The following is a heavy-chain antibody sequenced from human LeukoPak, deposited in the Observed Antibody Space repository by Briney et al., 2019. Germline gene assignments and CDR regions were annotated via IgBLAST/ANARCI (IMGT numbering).Heavy chain of an antibody. Sequence: ASVKVSCKASGGTFSSYTISWVRQAPGQGLEWMGRIIPILGIANYAQKFQGRVTITADKSTSTAYMELSSLRSEDTAVYYCARDGTKVAYPYYYYGMDVWGQGTTVTVS. J-gene: IGHJ6*02. V-gene: IGHV1-69*04. CDR1: GGTFSSYT. CDR2: IIPILGIA. D-gene: IGHD1-14*01. CDR3: ARDGTKVAYPYYYYGMDV.